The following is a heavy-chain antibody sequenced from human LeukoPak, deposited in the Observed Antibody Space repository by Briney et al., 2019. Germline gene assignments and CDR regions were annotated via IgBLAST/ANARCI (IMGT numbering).Heavy chain of an antibody. D-gene: IGHD1-1*01. J-gene: IGHJ4*02. CDR1: GGSINRYY. V-gene: IGHV4-59*01. CDR3: AREGGTGSSDY. CDR2: IYYTGTT. Sequence: SETLSLTCTVSGGSINRYYWSWIRQSPGKGLEWIAWIYYTGTTNYNPSLKSRVTISVDTSKNQFSLRLTSVTAADTAVYFCAREGGTGSSDYWGQGSLVTVSS.